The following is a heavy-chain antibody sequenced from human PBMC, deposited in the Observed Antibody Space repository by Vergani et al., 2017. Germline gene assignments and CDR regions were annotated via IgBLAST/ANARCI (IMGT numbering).Heavy chain of an antibody. Sequence: QVHLVESGGGVVQPGRSLRLSCVVSGFTSSYYGMHWVRQAPGKGLEWVAVISYDGTQKYYADSVKGRFTISRDNSKSTLYLQMNSLRTGDTAVYYCATKRCGTPGCQIGCFREGGQGTLVTVCS. CDR3: ATKRCGTPGCQIGCFRE. J-gene: IGHJ4*02. V-gene: IGHV3-30*03. CDR2: ISYDGTQK. D-gene: IGHD1-1*01. CDR1: GFTSSYYG.